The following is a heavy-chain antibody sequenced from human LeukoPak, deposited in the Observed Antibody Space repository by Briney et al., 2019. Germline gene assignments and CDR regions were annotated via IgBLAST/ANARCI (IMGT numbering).Heavy chain of an antibody. CDR1: GGSISSGGYY. D-gene: IGHD6-19*01. J-gene: IGHJ4*02. V-gene: IGHV4-30-2*01. Sequence: PSQTLSLTCTVSGGSISSGGYYWSWIRQPPGKGLEWIGYIYHSGSTYYNPSLKSRVTISVDTSKNQFSLKLSSVTAADTAVYYCAREGSGWSEGFDYWGQGTLVTVSS. CDR3: AREGSGWSEGFDY. CDR2: IYHSGST.